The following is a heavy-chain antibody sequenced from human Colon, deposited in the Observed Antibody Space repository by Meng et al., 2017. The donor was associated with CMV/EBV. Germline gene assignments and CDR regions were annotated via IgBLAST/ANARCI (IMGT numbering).Heavy chain of an antibody. Sequence: SLRLSCVASGFDFDEYVMHWVRLAPGKGLEWVSGISWNSGSIGYADSVKGRFTISRDNAKNSVYLQMNSLRAEDTALYFCAKDRDCTSNSCPNYDMDVWGQGTTVTVSS. CDR1: GFDFDEYV. V-gene: IGHV3-9*01. J-gene: IGHJ6*02. CDR3: AKDRDCTSNSCPNYDMDV. D-gene: IGHD2/OR15-2a*01. CDR2: ISWNSGSI.